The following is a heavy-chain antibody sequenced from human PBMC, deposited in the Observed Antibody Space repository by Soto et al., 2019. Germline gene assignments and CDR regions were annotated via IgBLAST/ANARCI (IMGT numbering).Heavy chain of an antibody. CDR2: IYYSGCT. D-gene: IGHD1-26*01. J-gene: IGHJ6*02. CDR1: GGSISSGDYY. Sequence: SETLSLTCTVSGGSISSGDYYWSWIRQPPGKGLEWIGYIYYSGCTYYNPSLKSRVTISVDTSKNQFSLKLSSVTAADTAVYYCAGDGTGNGGATDGMDVWGQGTTVTVSS. CDR3: AGDGTGNGGATDGMDV. V-gene: IGHV4-30-4*01.